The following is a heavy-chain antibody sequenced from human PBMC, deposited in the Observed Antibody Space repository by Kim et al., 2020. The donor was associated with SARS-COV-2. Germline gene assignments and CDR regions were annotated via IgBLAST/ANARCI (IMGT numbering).Heavy chain of an antibody. CDR3: AREIVAAPRGRCFDP. J-gene: IGHJ5*02. V-gene: IGHV1-8*01. Sequence: QKFQVRVTRTRNTSISTAYMELSSLRAEDTAVYYCAREIVAAPRGRCFDPWGQGTLVTVSS. D-gene: IGHD5-12*01.